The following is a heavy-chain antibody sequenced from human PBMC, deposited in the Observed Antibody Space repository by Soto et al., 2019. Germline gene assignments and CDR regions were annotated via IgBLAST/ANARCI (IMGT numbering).Heavy chain of an antibody. CDR1: GYTFTSYD. D-gene: IGHD6-19*01. Sequence: ASVKVSCKASGYTFTSYDINWVRQATGQGLEWMGWMNPNSGNTGYAQKFQGRVTMTRNTSISTAYMELSSLRSEDTAVYYCARALPYSSDFDYWGQGTLVTVSS. CDR2: MNPNSGNT. J-gene: IGHJ4*02. CDR3: ARALPYSSDFDY. V-gene: IGHV1-8*01.